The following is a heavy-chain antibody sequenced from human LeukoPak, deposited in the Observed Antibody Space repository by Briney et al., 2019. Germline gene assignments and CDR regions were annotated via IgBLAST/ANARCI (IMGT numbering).Heavy chain of an antibody. CDR2: IIPIFGTA. V-gene: IGHV1-69*13. J-gene: IGHJ2*01. CDR1: GGTFSSYA. CDR3: ARADYEERYNWYFDL. D-gene: IGHD4-17*01. Sequence: ASVKVSCKASGGTFSSYAISWVRQAPGQGLEWMGGIIPIFGTANYAQKFQGRVTITAGESTSTAYMELSSLRSEDTAVYYCARADYEERYNWYFDLWGRGTLVTVSS.